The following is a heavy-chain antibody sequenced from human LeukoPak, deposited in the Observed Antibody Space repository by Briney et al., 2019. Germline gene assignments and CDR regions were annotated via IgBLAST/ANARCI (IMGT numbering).Heavy chain of an antibody. V-gene: IGHV1-8*01. CDR1: GYTFTSYD. J-gene: IGHJ6*02. D-gene: IGHD3-10*01. CDR3: ASSLTPFGYYYYGMDV. Sequence: GASVKVSCKASGYTFTSYDINWVRQATGQGLEWMGWMNPNSGNTGYAQKFQGRVTMTRNTSISTAYMELSSLRSEDTAVYYCASSLTPFGYYYYGMDVWGQGTTVTVSS. CDR2: MNPNSGNT.